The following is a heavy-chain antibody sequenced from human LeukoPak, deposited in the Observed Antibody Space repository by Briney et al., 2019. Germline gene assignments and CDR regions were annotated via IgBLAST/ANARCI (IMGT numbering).Heavy chain of an antibody. Sequence: SETLSLTCTASGGSVSSGSYYWSWIRQPPGRGLEWLGYTHHSGSTNYNPSLKSRVAMSVDASKNQFSLKLSSVTAADTAIYYCVRQVSIAAAGTTFDSWGQGTLVAVSS. CDR2: THHSGST. V-gene: IGHV4-61*01. D-gene: IGHD6-13*01. CDR3: VRQVSIAAAGTTFDS. CDR1: GGSVSSGSYY. J-gene: IGHJ4*02.